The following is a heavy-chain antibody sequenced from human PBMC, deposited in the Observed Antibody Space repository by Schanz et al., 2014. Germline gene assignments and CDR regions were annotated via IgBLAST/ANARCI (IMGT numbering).Heavy chain of an antibody. Sequence: EGQLVESGGGFVQPGGSLGLSCVVSGFTVSSDHMTWVRQAPGKGLEWVSGISGSGGSTYYADSVKGRFTISRDNSKNTLYLQMNSLRAEDTAVYYCAKQIHYDILTVTRNWGQGTLVTVSS. CDR1: GFTVSSDH. J-gene: IGHJ4*02. CDR2: ISGSGGST. CDR3: AKQIHYDILTVTRN. D-gene: IGHD3-9*01. V-gene: IGHV3-23*04.